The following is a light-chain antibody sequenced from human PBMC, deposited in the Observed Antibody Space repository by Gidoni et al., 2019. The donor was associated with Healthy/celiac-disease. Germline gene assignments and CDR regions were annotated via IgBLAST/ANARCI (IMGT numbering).Light chain of an antibody. V-gene: IGKV3-15*01. CDR1: QSVSSN. CDR3: QQYNNWPPRYT. Sequence: IVLTQSPATLSVSPGERATLSCRASQSVSSNLAWYQQKPGQAPRLLIYGASTRDTGIPARFIGSGSGTEFTLPISSLQSEDFAVYYCQQYNNWPPRYTFGQGTKLEIK. J-gene: IGKJ2*01. CDR2: GAS.